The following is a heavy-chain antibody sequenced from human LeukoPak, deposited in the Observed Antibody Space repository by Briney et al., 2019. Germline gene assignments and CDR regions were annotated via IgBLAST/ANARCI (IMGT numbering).Heavy chain of an antibody. CDR1: GYTFTGYY. V-gene: IGHV1-46*01. CDR3: ASVYNYGMDV. Sequence: ASVKVSCKASGYTFTGYYMHWVRQAPGQGLEWMGILNPSGGSTSYAQKFQGRATLTRATSTSTVYMELSSLRSEDTAVYYCASVYNYGMDVWGQGTTVIVSS. J-gene: IGHJ6*02. CDR2: LNPSGGST.